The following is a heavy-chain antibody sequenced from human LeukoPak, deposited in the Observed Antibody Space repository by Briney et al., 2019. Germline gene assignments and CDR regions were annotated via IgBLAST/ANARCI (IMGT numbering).Heavy chain of an antibody. CDR2: INHSGST. D-gene: IGHD3-3*01. CDR1: GGSFSGYY. V-gene: IGHV4-34*01. CDR3: ARGCGIFDFWSGYYTAPRFDP. J-gene: IGHJ5*02. Sequence: KPSETLSLTCAVYGGSFSGYYWSWIRQPPGKGLEWIGEINHSGSTNYNPSLKSRVTISVDTSKNQFSLKLSSVTAADTAVYYCARGCGIFDFWSGYYTAPRFDPWGQGTLVTVSS.